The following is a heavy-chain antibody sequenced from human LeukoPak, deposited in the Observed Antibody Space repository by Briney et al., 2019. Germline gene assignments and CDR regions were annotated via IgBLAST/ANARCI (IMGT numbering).Heavy chain of an antibody. CDR3: ASHRRQWLVRRAFDI. D-gene: IGHD6-19*01. CDR1: GGSFSGYY. Sequence: SETLSLTCAVYGGSFSGYYWSWIRQPPGKGLEWIGEINHSGSTNYNPSLKSRVTISVDTSKNQFSLKLSSVTAADTAVYYCASHRRQWLVRRAFDIWGQGTMVTVSS. CDR2: INHSGST. V-gene: IGHV4-34*01. J-gene: IGHJ3*02.